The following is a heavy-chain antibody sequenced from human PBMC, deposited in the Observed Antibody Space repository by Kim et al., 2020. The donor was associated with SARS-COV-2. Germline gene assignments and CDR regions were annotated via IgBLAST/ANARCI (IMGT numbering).Heavy chain of an antibody. CDR3: ATVGAIGWFDP. CDR2: INPSDGRT. D-gene: IGHD3-16*01. Sequence: ASVKVSCKTSGHTFGTYYMHWVRQAPGQGLEYMGVINPSDGRTSYAQKFQSRVSMTRDTSTSTVYLELSSLTSDDTAVYYCATVGAIGWFDPWGQGTLVTVSS. V-gene: IGHV1-46*01. CDR1: GHTFGTYY. J-gene: IGHJ5*02.